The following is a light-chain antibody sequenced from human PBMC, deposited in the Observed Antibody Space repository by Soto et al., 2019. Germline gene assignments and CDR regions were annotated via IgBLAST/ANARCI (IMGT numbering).Light chain of an antibody. Sequence: EVVLTQSPGTLSLSPGEKATLSCRASQTVDNNYLAWFQQKPGQAPRLLIYGASSTATGIPDRFSGSGSGIDFTLTINRLEPEDFAVYYCQHYGSSPSWTFGQGTKVEIK. V-gene: IGKV3-20*01. J-gene: IGKJ1*01. CDR3: QHYGSSPSWT. CDR1: QTVDNNY. CDR2: GAS.